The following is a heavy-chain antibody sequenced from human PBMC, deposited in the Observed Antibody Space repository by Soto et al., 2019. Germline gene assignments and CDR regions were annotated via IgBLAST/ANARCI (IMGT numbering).Heavy chain of an antibody. CDR1: GGSLSGYY. V-gene: IGHV4-34*01. CDR2: IKDGGLT. J-gene: IGHJ4*02. Sequence: QVQLQQWGAGLLEPSETLSLTCVVYGGSLSGYYWSWIRQPPGKGLEWIGEIKDGGLTNYSPSLKSRATISVDTPKNQLSLKLQSVTAADTAVYYCARGQEGVVATHWDQGTLVTVSS. D-gene: IGHD2-15*01. CDR3: ARGQEGVVATH.